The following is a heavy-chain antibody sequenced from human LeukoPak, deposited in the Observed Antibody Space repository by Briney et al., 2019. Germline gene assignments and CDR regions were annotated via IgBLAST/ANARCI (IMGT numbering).Heavy chain of an antibody. Sequence: SETLSLTCTVSGGSISSYYWSWIRQPAGEGLEWIGRIYSSGSTNYNPSLKSRVTMSVGTSKNKFSLKLTSVTAADTGVYYCARMYSGTYGGIDSWGQGTLVTVSS. CDR3: ARMYSGTYGGIDS. V-gene: IGHV4-4*07. D-gene: IGHD1-26*01. J-gene: IGHJ4*02. CDR1: GGSISSYY. CDR2: IYSSGST.